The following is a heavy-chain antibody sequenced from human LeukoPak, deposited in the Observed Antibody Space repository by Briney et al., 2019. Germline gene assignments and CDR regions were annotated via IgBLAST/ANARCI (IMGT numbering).Heavy chain of an antibody. CDR1: GYTFTGYY. V-gene: IGHV1-2*02. CDR2: INPNSGGT. Sequence: ASVEVSCKASGYTFTGYYIHWVRQAPGQGLEWMGWINPNSGGTNNAQKFQGRVTMTRDTSISTAYMELSRLRSDDTAVYYCARLTYYDFWSGYNYAFDIWGQGTMVTVSS. CDR3: ARLTYYDFWSGYNYAFDI. D-gene: IGHD3-3*01. J-gene: IGHJ3*02.